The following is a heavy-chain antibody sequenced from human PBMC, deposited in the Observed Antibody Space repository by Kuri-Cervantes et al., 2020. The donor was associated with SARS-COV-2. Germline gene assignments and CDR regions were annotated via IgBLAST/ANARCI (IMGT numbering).Heavy chain of an antibody. J-gene: IGHJ6*03. D-gene: IGHD3-16*01. CDR1: GFTFSDYD. CDR3: ARGAANYYYMDV. Sequence: GESLKISCASSGFTFSDYDMHWVRQAPGKGLEWVAVIWYDGENEYYAGSVKGRFTISRDNSKNTVSLHMNSLRAEDTAMYYCARGAANYYYMDVWGKGTTVTVSS. CDR2: IWYDGENE. V-gene: IGHV3-33*08.